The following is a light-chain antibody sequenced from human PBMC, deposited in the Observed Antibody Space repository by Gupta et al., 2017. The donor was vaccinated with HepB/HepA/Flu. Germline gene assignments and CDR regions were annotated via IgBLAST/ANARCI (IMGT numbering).Light chain of an antibody. J-gene: IGLJ1*01. Sequence: QSALTQPASVSGSPGQSITISCTGTSSDVGTYNFVSWYQQHPGKVPKLSMYDVSDRPSGVSNRFSGSKSGNTESLTISGLQAEDEADYDCGSHTSRSTYVCGSGTKVT. CDR2: DVS. V-gene: IGLV2-14*03. CDR3: GSHTSRSTYV. CDR1: SSDVGTYNF.